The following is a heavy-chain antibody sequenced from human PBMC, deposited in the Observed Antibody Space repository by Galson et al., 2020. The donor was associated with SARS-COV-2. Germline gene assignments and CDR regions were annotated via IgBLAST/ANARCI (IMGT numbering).Heavy chain of an antibody. CDR1: GFTFSSYW. J-gene: IGHJ4*02. V-gene: IGHV3-7*01. D-gene: IGHD1-1*01. Sequence: QLGESLKISCAGSGFTFSSYWMSWVRQAPGKGLEWVANIKHDGSEKYYVDSVKGRFTISRDNAKNSLYLQMTSLRAEDTAVYYCARALYNWSGGHFDYWGQGTLVTVSS. CDR2: IKHDGSEK. CDR3: ARALYNWSGGHFDY.